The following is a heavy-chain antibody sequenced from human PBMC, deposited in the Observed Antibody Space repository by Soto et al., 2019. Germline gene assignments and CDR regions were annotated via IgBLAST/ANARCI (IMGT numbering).Heavy chain of an antibody. CDR3: ARDVPSPYDFLSGYHPTYYSPGMDV. CDR2: TYYRSKWYN. V-gene: IGHV6-1*01. J-gene: IGHJ6*02. D-gene: IGHD3-3*01. CDR1: GDSVPSNSAA. Sequence: SQTLSLTCAISGDSVPSNSAAWNWIRQSPSRGLEWLGRTYYRSKWYNDYAVSVKSRITINPDTTKNQFSLQLNSVTPEDTAVYYCARDVPSPYDFLSGYHPTYYSPGMDVWGQGTTVTVSS.